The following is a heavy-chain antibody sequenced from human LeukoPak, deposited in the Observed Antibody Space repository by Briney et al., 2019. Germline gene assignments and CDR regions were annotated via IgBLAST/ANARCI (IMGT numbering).Heavy chain of an antibody. CDR2: IYYTGST. CDR3: ARGQRSKVKPDGHNPVPLDY. Sequence: PSETLSLTCTVSGFSIGSGGYHWSWVRQHPGTGLEWIGYIYYTGSTDYNPSLKSRVSMTMDMSKNQFSLRLSSVTAADTAVYYCARGQRSKVKPDGHNPVPLDYWGQGTLVTVSS. D-gene: IGHD5-24*01. V-gene: IGHV4-31*03. J-gene: IGHJ4*02. CDR1: GFSIGSGGYH.